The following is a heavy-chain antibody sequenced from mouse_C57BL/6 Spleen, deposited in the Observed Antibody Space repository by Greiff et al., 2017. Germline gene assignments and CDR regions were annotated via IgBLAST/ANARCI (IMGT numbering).Heavy chain of an antibody. D-gene: IGHD1-1*01. CDR3: ANSTGSSCVGY. Sequence: VQLQQPGAELVKPGASVKMSCKASGYTFTSYWITWVKQRPGQGLEWIGDIYPGSGSTNYNEKFKSKATLTVDTSSSTAYMQLSSLTSDGSAVYYCANSTGSSCVGYWGQGTTLTVSS. CDR2: IYPGSGST. V-gene: IGHV1-55*01. CDR1: GYTFTSYW. J-gene: IGHJ2*01.